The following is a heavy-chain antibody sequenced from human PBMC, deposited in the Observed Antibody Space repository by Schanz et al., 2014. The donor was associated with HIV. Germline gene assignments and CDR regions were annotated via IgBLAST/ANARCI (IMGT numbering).Heavy chain of an antibody. CDR1: GFTFSSFG. CDR3: AKEEQQLGGVGGYHFDY. D-gene: IGHD6-13*01. V-gene: IGHV3-30*18. J-gene: IGHJ4*02. Sequence: QVQLVESGGGVVQPGRSLRLSCAASGFTFSSFGMHWVRQAPGKGLEWVAVISSDGSEEYFADSVKGRFTISRDNSKNTVYLQMNSLRAEDTAVYYCAKEEQQLGGVGGYHFDYWGQGTLVTVSS. CDR2: ISSDGSEE.